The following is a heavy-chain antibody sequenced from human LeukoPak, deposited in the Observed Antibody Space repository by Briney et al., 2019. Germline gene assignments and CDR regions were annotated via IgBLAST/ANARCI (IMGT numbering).Heavy chain of an antibody. D-gene: IGHD4-11*01. J-gene: IGHJ4*02. Sequence: PGGSLRLSCAASGFTFSDYYMSWIRQAPGKGLEWLSYISNGGSTIYYADSVKGGFTISRDNAKNSLYLQMNSLRAEDTAVYYCARDYSGYSNYWGQGTLVTVSS. CDR2: ISNGGSTI. CDR3: ARDYSGYSNY. CDR1: GFTFSDYY. V-gene: IGHV3-11*04.